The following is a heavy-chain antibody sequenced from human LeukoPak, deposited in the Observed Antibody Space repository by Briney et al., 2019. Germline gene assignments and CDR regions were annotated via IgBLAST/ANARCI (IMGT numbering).Heavy chain of an antibody. V-gene: IGHV4-59*12. CDR3: ARGRFGAYYYYYYMDV. Sequence: SETLSLTCTVSGGSISSYYWSWIRQPPGKGLEWIGYIYYSGSTNYNPSLKSRVTISVDTSKNQFSLKLSSVTAADTAVYYCARGRFGAYYYYYYMDVWGKGTTVTVSS. CDR2: IYYSGST. D-gene: IGHD3-16*01. J-gene: IGHJ6*03. CDR1: GGSISSYY.